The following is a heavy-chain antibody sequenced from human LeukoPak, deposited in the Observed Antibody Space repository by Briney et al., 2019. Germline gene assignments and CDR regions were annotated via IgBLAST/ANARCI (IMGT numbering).Heavy chain of an antibody. Sequence: ASVKVSCKASGYTFTNNYLHWVRQAPGQGLEWMGWMNPNSGNTGYAQKFQGRVTMTRNTSISTAYMELSSLRSEDTAVYYCARGNTHYDFWSGSLWNWFDPWGQGTLVTVSS. CDR3: ARGNTHYDFWSGSLWNWFDP. V-gene: IGHV1-8*02. D-gene: IGHD3-3*01. J-gene: IGHJ5*02. CDR2: MNPNSGNT. CDR1: GYTFTNNY.